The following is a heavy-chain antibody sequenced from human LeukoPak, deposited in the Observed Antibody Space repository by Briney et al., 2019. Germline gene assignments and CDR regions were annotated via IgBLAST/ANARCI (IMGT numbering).Heavy chain of an antibody. CDR1: GYTFTGYY. D-gene: IGHD3-10*01. Sequence: ASVKVSCKASGYTFTGYYMHWVRQAPGQGLEWMGWINPNSGGTNYAQKFQGRVTMTRDTSISTAYMELSRLRSDDTAVYYCARVGAKTYYYGSGSYYNGHFDYWGQGTLVTVSS. CDR2: INPNSGGT. V-gene: IGHV1-2*02. J-gene: IGHJ4*02. CDR3: ARVGAKTYYYGSGSYYNGHFDY.